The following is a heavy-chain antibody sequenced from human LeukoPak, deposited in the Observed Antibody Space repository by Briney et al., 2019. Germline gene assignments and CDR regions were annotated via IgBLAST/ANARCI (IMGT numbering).Heavy chain of an antibody. J-gene: IGHJ4*02. D-gene: IGHD1-26*01. CDR2: IFYSGSA. V-gene: IGHV4-59*08. CDR3: ARHSGASPHYFDY. Sequence: SEPLSLTCTVSGGSISPYYWSWIRQPPGKELEWIAFIFYSGSAHYNPSLTSRVTISVDTSKNQLSLKLTSVTAADTAVYYCARHSGASPHYFDYWGQGTLVTVSS. CDR1: GGSISPYY.